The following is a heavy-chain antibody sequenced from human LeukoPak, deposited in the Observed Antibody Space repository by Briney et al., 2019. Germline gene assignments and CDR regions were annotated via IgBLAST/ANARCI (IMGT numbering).Heavy chain of an antibody. D-gene: IGHD5-18*01. Sequence: GASVKVSCKASGYPFTSYGISWVRQAPGQGLEWMGWISAYNGNTNYAQKLQGRVTMTTDTSTSTAYMELRSLRSDDTAVYYCARETELIKYSYGPSPFDYWGQGTLVTVSS. CDR3: ARETELIKYSYGPSPFDY. V-gene: IGHV1-18*01. CDR1: GYPFTSYG. J-gene: IGHJ4*02. CDR2: ISAYNGNT.